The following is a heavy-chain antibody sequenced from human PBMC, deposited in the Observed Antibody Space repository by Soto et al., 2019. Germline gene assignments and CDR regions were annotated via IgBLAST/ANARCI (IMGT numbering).Heavy chain of an antibody. V-gene: IGHV3-21*01. J-gene: IGHJ6*02. CDR1: GFTFSSYS. CDR3: ARDPSYYDSSGYSHYYYYGMDV. CDR2: ISSSSSYI. Sequence: LRLSCAASGFTFSSYSMNWVRQAPGKGLEWVSSISSSSSYIYYADSVKGRFTISRDNAKNSLYLQMNSLRAEDTAVYYCARDPSYYDSSGYSHYYYYGMDVWGQGTTVTVSS. D-gene: IGHD3-22*01.